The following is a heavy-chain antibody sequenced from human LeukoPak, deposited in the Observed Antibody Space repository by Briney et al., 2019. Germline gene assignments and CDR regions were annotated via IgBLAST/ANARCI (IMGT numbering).Heavy chain of an antibody. V-gene: IGHV3-21*01. CDR3: ASVLGYCSGGSCKYFDY. CDR1: GFTFSSYS. J-gene: IGHJ4*02. D-gene: IGHD2-15*01. Sequence: GGSLRLSCAASGFTFSSYSMNWVRQAPGKGLEWVSSISSSSNYIYYADSVKGRFTISRDNAKNSLYLQMNSLRAEDTAVYYCASVLGYCSGGSCKYFDYWGQGTLVTVSS. CDR2: ISSSSNYI.